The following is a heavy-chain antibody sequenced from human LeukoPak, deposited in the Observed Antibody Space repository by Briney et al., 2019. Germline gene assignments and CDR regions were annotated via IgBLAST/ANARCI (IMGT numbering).Heavy chain of an antibody. CDR3: ARASSGYPDKDFDY. J-gene: IGHJ4*02. D-gene: IGHD5-12*01. Sequence: KFQGRVTITRDTSASTAYMELSSLRSEDTAVYYCARASSGYPDKDFDYWGQGTLVTVSS. V-gene: IGHV1-3*01.